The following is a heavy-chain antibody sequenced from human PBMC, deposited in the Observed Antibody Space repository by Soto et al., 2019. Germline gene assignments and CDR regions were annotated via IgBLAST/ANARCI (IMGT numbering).Heavy chain of an antibody. J-gene: IGHJ4*02. CDR3: AREFGSGWYGDY. CDR2: IWYDGSNK. CDR1: GFTFSSYG. D-gene: IGHD6-19*01. V-gene: IGHV3-33*01. Sequence: GGSLRLSCAASGFTFSSYGMHCVRQAPGKGLEWVAVIWYDGSNKYYADSVKGRFTISRDNSKNTLYLQMNSLRAEHTAVYYCAREFGSGWYGDYWGQGTLVTVSS.